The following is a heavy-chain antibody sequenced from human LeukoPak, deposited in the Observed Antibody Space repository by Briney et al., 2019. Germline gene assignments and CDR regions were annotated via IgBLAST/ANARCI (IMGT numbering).Heavy chain of an antibody. CDR3: ATTGSNYDSDYYFDY. CDR1: GGSISSYY. V-gene: IGHV4-59*01. D-gene: IGHD4-11*01. Sequence: SETLSLTCTVSGGSISSYYRSWIRQPPGKGLEWIGYIYYSGSTNYNPSLKSRVTISVDTSKNQFSLKLSSVTAADTAVYYCATTGSNYDSDYYFDYWGQGTLVTVSS. CDR2: IYYSGST. J-gene: IGHJ4*02.